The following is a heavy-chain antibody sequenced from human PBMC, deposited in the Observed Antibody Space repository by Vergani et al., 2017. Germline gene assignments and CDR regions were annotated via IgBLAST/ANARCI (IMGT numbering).Heavy chain of an antibody. D-gene: IGHD3-3*01. CDR1: GGSFSGYY. CDR3: ARVGDTNWFDP. J-gene: IGHJ5*02. V-gene: IGHV4-34*11. CDR2: IYYSGST. Sequence: QVQLQQWGAGLLKPSETLSLTCAVYGGSFSGYYWSWIRQPPGKGLEWIGYIYYSGSTNYNPSLKSRVTISVDTSKNQFSLKLSSVTAADTAVYYCARVGDTNWFDPWGQGTLVTVSS.